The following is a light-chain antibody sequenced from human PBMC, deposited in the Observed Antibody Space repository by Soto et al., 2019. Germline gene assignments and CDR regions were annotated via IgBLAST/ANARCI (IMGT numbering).Light chain of an antibody. CDR3: QQYGSSLLT. J-gene: IGKJ4*01. Sequence: EIGLTQSPGTLSLSPGERATLSCRASQSVSSSYLAWYQQKPGQAPRLLIYGASSRATGIPDRFSGSGSGTDFTLTISRLEPEDLAVYYCQQYGSSLLTFGGGTKVEIK. CDR2: GAS. CDR1: QSVSSSY. V-gene: IGKV3-20*01.